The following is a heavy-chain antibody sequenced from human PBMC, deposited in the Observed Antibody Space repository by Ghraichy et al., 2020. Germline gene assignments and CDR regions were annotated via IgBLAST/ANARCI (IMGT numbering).Heavy chain of an antibody. J-gene: IGHJ4*02. D-gene: IGHD3-22*01. CDR2: IIPIFGTA. V-gene: IGHV1-69*13. CDR1: GGTFSSYA. Sequence: SVKVSCKASGGTFSSYAISWVRQAPGQGLEWMGGIIPIFGTANYAQKFQGRVTITADESTSTAYMELSSLRSEDTAVYYCARALYDSYYYDSSGYYLWSPLDYWGQGTLVTVSS. CDR3: ARALYDSYYYDSSGYYLWSPLDY.